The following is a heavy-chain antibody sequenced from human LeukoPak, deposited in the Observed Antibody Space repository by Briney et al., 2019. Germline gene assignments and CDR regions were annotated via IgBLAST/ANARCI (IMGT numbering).Heavy chain of an antibody. D-gene: IGHD2-8*01. V-gene: IGHV4-34*01. J-gene: IGHJ4*02. CDR2: INHSGST. Sequence: PSETLSLTCAVYGGSFSGYYWSWIRQPPGKGLEWIGDINHSGSTNYNPSLKSRVTISVDTAKNQFSLKLSSMTAADTAVYYCARDDVGYCTNGVCYTRADYWGQGTLVTVSS. CDR1: GGSFSGYY. CDR3: ARDDVGYCTNGVCYTRADY.